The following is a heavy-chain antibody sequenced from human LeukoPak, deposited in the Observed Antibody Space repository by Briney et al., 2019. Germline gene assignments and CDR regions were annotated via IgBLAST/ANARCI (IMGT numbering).Heavy chain of an antibody. CDR1: GGSINSANYY. CDR2: IYYSETT. J-gene: IGHJ6*03. V-gene: IGHV4-39*01. CDR3: ARQRADYYYYYVDV. Sequence: KPSETLSLTCTASGGSINSANYYWGWLRQPPGKGLEWIVSIYYSETTYDNPSLKSRVTISIETYKKQFSLKLSSVTASDTAVYYCARQRADYYYYYVDVWGKGTTVAVS.